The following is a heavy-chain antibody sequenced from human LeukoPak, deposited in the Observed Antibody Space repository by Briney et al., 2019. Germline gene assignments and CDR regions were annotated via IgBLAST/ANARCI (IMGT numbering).Heavy chain of an antibody. J-gene: IGHJ4*02. V-gene: IGHV4-31*03. CDR2: IYYSGST. D-gene: IGHD6-19*01. CDR3: ARSHTGIAVAVDY. CDR1: GGSISSGGYY. Sequence: PSETLSLTCTVSGGSISSGGYYWSWIRQHPGKGLEWIGYIYYSGSTYYNPSLKSRVTISVDTSKNQFSLKLSSVTAADTAVYYCARSHTGIAVAVDYWGQGTLVTVSS.